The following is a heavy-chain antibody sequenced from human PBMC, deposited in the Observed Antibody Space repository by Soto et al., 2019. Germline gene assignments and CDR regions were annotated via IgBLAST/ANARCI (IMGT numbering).Heavy chain of an antibody. D-gene: IGHD6-19*01. V-gene: IGHV1-18*01. Sequence: ASVKVSCKASGYTFTSCGISWPRQAPGQGLEWMGWISAYNGNTNYAQKLQGRVTMTTDTSTSTAYMELRSLRSDDTAVYYCARDLTLSGYSSREILFEYCGQGILVSVPS. J-gene: IGHJ4*02. CDR3: ARDLTLSGYSSREILFEY. CDR1: GYTFTSCG. CDR2: ISAYNGNT.